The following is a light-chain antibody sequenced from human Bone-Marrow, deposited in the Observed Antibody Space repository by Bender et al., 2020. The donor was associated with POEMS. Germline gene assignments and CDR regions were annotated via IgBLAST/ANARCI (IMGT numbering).Light chain of an antibody. V-gene: IGLV2-23*02. CDR2: EVT. J-gene: IGLJ3*02. CDR3: CSYASGTTSWV. CDR1: ISDVGTYNF. Sequence: QSALTQPPSASGSPGQSVTISCTGTISDVGTYNFVSWYQQHPDKAPKLMIFEVTQRPSGVSNRFSGSKSGNTASLTISGLQAEDEADYYCCSYASGTTSWVFGGGTKLTVL.